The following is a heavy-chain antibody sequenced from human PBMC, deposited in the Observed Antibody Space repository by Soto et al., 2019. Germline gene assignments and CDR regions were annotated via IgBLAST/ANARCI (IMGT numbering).Heavy chain of an antibody. CDR2: INPRGGST. V-gene: IGHV1-46*02. D-gene: IGHD2-15*01. Sequence: ASVKVSCKASGYTLNTYYIHWVRQAPGQGPEWMGIINPRGGSTTYAQNFQDRVTMTRDTSSSTVYMELSSLRSEDTAVYYCARGGGFSLYYYNLHVWGQGTTVTVSS. CDR1: GYTLNTYY. CDR3: ARGGGFSLYYYNLHV. J-gene: IGHJ6*02.